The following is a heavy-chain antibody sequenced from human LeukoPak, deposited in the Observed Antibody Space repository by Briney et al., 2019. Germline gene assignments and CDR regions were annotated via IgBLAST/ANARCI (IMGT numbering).Heavy chain of an antibody. J-gene: IGHJ4*02. CDR3: ARDDYADRNRFDY. CDR2: INPNSGGT. D-gene: IGHD4/OR15-4a*01. V-gene: IGHV1-2*02. Sequence: ASVKVSCKASGYTFTGYYMHWVRQAPGQGLEWMGWINPNSGGTNYAQKFQGRVTMTRVTSISTAYMELSRLRSDDTAVYYCARDDYADRNRFDYWGQGTLVTVSS. CDR1: GYTFTGYY.